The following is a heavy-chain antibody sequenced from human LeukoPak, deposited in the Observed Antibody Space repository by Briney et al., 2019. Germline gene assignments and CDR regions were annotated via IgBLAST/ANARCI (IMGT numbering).Heavy chain of an antibody. CDR3: ARDLPITMLVDYFDY. D-gene: IGHD3-22*01. Sequence: GGSLRLSCVASGFTLSSYWMHWVRQAPGKGLEWVADIKQDSGENYYVDSVKGRFTISRDNAKNSLYLQMNSLRAEDTAVYYCARDLPITMLVDYFDYWGQGTLVTVSS. J-gene: IGHJ4*02. CDR2: IKQDSGEN. V-gene: IGHV3-7*01. CDR1: GFTLSSYW.